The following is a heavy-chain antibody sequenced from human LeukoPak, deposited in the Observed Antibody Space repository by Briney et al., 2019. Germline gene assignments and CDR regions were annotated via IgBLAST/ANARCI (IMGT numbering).Heavy chain of an antibody. CDR2: ISYDGSNK. CDR3: AKESGASGSHYQAYFDS. V-gene: IGHV3-30*18. CDR1: GFTFSSYG. Sequence: PGRSLRLSCAASGFTFSSYGMHWVRQAPGKGLEWVAVISYDGSNKYYADSVKGRFTISRVNSKNTLYLQMNSLRAEDTAVYYCAKESGASGSHYQAYFDSWGQGTLVTVSS. J-gene: IGHJ4*02. D-gene: IGHD1-26*01.